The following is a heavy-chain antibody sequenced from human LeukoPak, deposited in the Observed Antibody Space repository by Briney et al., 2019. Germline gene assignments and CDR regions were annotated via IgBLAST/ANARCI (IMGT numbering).Heavy chain of an antibody. V-gene: IGHV3-7*03. D-gene: IGHD3-22*01. CDR2: IKQDGSEK. CDR1: GFTFSSYW. CDR3: ARVVVRRDSSGYYPRSFDY. J-gene: IGHJ4*02. Sequence: GGSLRLSCAASGFTFSSYWMSWVRQAPGKGLEWVANIKQDGSEKYYVDSVKGRFTISRDNAKNSLYLQMNSLRAEDTAVYYCARVVVRRDSSGYYPRSFDYWGQGTLVTVSS.